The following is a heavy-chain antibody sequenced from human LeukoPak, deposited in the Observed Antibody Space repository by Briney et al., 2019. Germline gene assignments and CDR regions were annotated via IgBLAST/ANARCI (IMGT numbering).Heavy chain of an antibody. Sequence: PGGSLRLSCAASGFTFRSYGMYWVRQAPGKGLEWVAIIWPDGSNQYYADSVKGRFTISRDNSRNTVYLQMNSLRSEDTAVYYCARSNGGVPIGGGHSSGWADYWGQGTLVTVSS. CDR2: IWPDGSNQ. V-gene: IGHV3-33*07. CDR3: ARSNGGVPIGGGHSSGWADY. CDR1: GFTFRSYG. J-gene: IGHJ4*02. D-gene: IGHD6-25*01.